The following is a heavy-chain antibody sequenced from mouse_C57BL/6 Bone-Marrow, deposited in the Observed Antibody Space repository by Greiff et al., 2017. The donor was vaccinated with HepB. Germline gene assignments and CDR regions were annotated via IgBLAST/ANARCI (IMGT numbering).Heavy chain of an antibody. CDR1: GYTFTSYW. J-gene: IGHJ3*01. CDR3: ERGHYYGSSWFDD. CDR2: IDPSDSYT. V-gene: IGHV1-69*01. D-gene: IGHD1-1*01. Sequence: QVQLHQPGAELVMPGASVKLSCKASGYTFTSYWMHWVKQRPGQGLEWIGEIDPSDSYTNYNQKFKGKSTLTVDKSSSTAYMQLSSLTSEDSAVYKRERGHYYGSSWFDDGGQGTMVTVSA.